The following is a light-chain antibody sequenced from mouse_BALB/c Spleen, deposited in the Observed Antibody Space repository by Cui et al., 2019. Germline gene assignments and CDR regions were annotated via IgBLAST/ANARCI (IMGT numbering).Light chain of an antibody. Sequence: IVLTKSPALMSASPGEKVTMTCSASSSVSYMYWYQQKPRSSPKPWIYLTSNLASGVPARFSGSGSGTSYSLTISSMEAEDAATYYCQQWSSNPLTFGAGTKLELK. CDR1: SSVSY. CDR3: QQWSSNPLT. CDR2: LTS. J-gene: IGKJ5*01. V-gene: IGKV4-68*01.